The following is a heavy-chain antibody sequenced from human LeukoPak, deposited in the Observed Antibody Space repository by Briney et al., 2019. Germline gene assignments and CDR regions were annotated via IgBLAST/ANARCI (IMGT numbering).Heavy chain of an antibody. CDR1: GFTFSSYW. D-gene: IGHD6-13*01. Sequence: GGSLRLSCAASGFTFSSYWMSWVRQAPGKGLEWVAYIRYDGSDRYYADSVKGRFTISRDNSKNTLYLQMNGLRVEDTAVYYCAKERYSSSSLFAVTPFDYWGQGTRITVSS. CDR3: AKERYSSSSLFAVTPFDY. J-gene: IGHJ4*02. V-gene: IGHV3-30*02. CDR2: IRYDGSDR.